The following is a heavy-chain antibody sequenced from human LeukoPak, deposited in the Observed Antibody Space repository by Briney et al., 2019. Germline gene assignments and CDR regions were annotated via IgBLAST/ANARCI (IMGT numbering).Heavy chain of an antibody. CDR3: VKAAGSWYGYFDY. D-gene: IGHD6-13*01. CDR1: GLTFSSYA. CDR2: ISDNGGNT. J-gene: IGHJ4*02. Sequence: GGSLRLSCAASGLTFSSYAMSWVRQAPGKGLEYVSTISDNGGNTNYADSVKGRFTISRDNSKNTLYLQMSSLRPEDTAVYYCVKAAGSWYGYFDYLGQGTLVTVSS. V-gene: IGHV3-64D*06.